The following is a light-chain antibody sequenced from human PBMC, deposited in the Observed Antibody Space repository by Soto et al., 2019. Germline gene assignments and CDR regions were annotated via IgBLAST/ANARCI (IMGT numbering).Light chain of an antibody. J-gene: IGLJ2*01. CDR3: QSYDSSLSGVV. V-gene: IGLV1-40*01. Sequence: QSVLTQPPSESGAPGQRVTISCTGSSSNIGAGYDVHWYQQLPGTAPKLLIYANSNRPSGVPDRFSGSKSGTSASLAITGLQAEDEADYYCQSYDSSLSGVVFGGGTKVTVL. CDR1: SSNIGAGYD. CDR2: ANS.